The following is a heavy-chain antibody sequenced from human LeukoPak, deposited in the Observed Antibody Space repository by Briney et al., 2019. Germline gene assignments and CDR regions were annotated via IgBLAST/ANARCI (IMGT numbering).Heavy chain of an antibody. CDR3: ARGPAIAAADTWFDP. V-gene: IGHV1-2*02. Sequence: GASVKVSCKASGYTFTGYYMHWVRQAPGQGLEWMGWINPNSGGTNYAQKFQGRVTMTRDTSISTAYMELSKLRSDDTAVYYCARGPAIAAADTWFDPWGQGALVTVSS. D-gene: IGHD6-13*01. J-gene: IGHJ5*02. CDR2: INPNSGGT. CDR1: GYTFTGYY.